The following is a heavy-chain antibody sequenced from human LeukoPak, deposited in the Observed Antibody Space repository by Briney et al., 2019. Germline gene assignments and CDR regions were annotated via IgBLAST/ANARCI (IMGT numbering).Heavy chain of an antibody. D-gene: IGHD3-9*01. CDR2: IYHSGST. V-gene: IGHV4-4*02. Sequence: LEWIGEIYHSGSTNYNPSLKSRVTISVDKSKNQFSLKLSSVTAADTAVYYCARSLRYFADWGQGTLVTVSS. CDR3: ARSLRYFAD. J-gene: IGHJ4*02.